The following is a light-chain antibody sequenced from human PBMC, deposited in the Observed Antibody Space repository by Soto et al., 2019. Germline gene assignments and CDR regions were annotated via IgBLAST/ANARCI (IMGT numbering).Light chain of an antibody. CDR1: QSVIRF. CDR2: DTS. J-gene: IGKJ3*01. CDR3: QQRTNWPPFT. Sequence: EIVLTQSPATLSLSPGERATLSCRASQSVIRFLAWYQQKPGQAPRLLIYDTSNRATGIPARFSGSGSGTDFTLTISSLELEDFAVYYCQQRTNWPPFTFGPGTTVDIK. V-gene: IGKV3-11*01.